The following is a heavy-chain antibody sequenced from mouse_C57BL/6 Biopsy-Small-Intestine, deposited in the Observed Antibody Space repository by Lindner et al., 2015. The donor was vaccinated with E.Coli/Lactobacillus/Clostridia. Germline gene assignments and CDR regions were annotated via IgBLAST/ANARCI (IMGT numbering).Heavy chain of an antibody. V-gene: IGHV1-54*02. CDR2: IIPVFGTT. D-gene: IGHD4-1*01. J-gene: IGHJ3*01. CDR1: GGTLTNFA. Sequence: SVKVSCKASGGTLTNFAFVWVRQAPGQGLEWMGGIIPVFGTTNYAQKFQGRLTITADESTNTLYMELSSLRSEDTAVYYCARDQELGMTVFDIWGQGTLVTVSS. CDR3: ARDQELGMTVFDI.